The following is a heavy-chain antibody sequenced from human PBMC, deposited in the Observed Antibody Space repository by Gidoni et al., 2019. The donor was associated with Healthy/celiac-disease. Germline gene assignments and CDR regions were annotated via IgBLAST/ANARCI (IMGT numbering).Heavy chain of an antibody. CDR3: ARDVPYCSGGSCYGLNPFYYYGMDV. J-gene: IGHJ6*02. Sequence: QVQLVQSGAEVKKPGSSVKVSCKASGGTFSSYAISWVRQAPGQGLEWMGGIIPIFGTANYAQKFQGRVTITADKSTSTAYMELSSLRSEDTAVYYCARDVPYCSGGSCYGLNPFYYYGMDVWGQGTTVTVSS. D-gene: IGHD2-15*01. V-gene: IGHV1-69*06. CDR2: IIPIFGTA. CDR1: GGTFSSYA.